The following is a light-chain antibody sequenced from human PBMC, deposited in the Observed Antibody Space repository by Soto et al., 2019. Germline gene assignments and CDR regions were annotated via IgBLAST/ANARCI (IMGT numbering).Light chain of an antibody. J-gene: IGLJ2*01. CDR1: SSDVGGYNY. CDR2: DVS. Sequence: QSALTQPASVSGSPGQSITISCTGTSSDVGGYNYVSWYQQQPGKAPKLMIYDVSNRPSGVSNRFSGSKSGNTASLTISGLQDEDEADCYCSYYTRSSSHAVFGGGTKLTVL. CDR3: SYYTRSSSHAV. V-gene: IGLV2-14*01.